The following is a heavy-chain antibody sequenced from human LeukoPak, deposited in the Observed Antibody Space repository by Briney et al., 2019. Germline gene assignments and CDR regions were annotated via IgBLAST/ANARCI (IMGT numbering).Heavy chain of an antibody. CDR3: ASSMRWLQLDY. CDR1: GGSFSGYY. Sequence: SETLSLTCAVYGGSFSGYYWSWIRQPPGKGLEWIGEINHSGSTNYNPSLKSRVTISVDTSKNQFSLKLSSVTAADTAVYYCASSMRWLQLDYWGQGTLVTVSS. D-gene: IGHD5-24*01. J-gene: IGHJ4*02. CDR2: INHSGST. V-gene: IGHV4-34*01.